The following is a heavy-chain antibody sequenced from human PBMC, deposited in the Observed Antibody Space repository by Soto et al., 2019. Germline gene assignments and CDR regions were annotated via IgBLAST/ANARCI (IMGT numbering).Heavy chain of an antibody. CDR1: GYSFATSG. CDR2: ISAYNGNT. D-gene: IGHD3-22*01. J-gene: IGHJ4*02. Sequence: QVKLVQSGTEVKKPGASMKVSCKASGYSFATSGISWVRQAPGQGLEWMGWISAYNGNTNYDQKLQDRIIMTTDTSTSTAYLELRSLRSDDTAVYYCARAGQYYDSSGYADGGQGTLVTVSS. V-gene: IGHV1-18*01. CDR3: ARAGQYYDSSGYAD.